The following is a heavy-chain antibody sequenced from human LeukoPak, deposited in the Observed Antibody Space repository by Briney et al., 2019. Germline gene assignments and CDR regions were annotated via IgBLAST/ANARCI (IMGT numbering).Heavy chain of an antibody. CDR3: ARFNWGSWRAFDI. CDR2: IYYFGST. V-gene: IGHV4-39*07. D-gene: IGHD7-27*01. CDR1: GGSISSTSHH. J-gene: IGHJ3*02. Sequence: SETLCLTCIVSGGSISSTSHHWGWIRQPPGKGLEWIGTIYYFGSTYYSPSLKSRVTISVDTSKNQFSLNLASVTAADTAVYYCARFNWGSWRAFDIWGQGTMVAVSS.